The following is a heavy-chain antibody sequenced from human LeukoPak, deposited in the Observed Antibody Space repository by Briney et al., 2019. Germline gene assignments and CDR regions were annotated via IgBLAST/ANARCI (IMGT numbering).Heavy chain of an antibody. Sequence: PGRSLRLSCAASGFTFSSYGMHWVRQAPGKGLEWVAVISYDGSNKYYADSVKGRFTISRDNSKNTLYLQMNSLRAEDTAVYYCAKWRRNQGFDYWGQGTLVTVSS. J-gene: IGHJ4*02. CDR3: AKWRRNQGFDY. D-gene: IGHD1-14*01. V-gene: IGHV3-33*05. CDR1: GFTFSSYG. CDR2: ISYDGSNK.